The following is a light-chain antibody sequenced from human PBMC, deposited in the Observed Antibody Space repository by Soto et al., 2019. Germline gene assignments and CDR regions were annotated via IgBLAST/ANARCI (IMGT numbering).Light chain of an antibody. CDR2: AAS. CDR1: QSISTY. V-gene: IGKV1-39*01. CDR3: QQVYSSLWT. Sequence: DIQMTQSPSSLSASIGDRVIITCRASQSISTYVNWYQQKPGEAPKVLIYAASRLQSGVPSRFSGSGSGTDFTLTISSLRPEDFATYFCQQVYSSLWTFGQGTKVEVK. J-gene: IGKJ1*01.